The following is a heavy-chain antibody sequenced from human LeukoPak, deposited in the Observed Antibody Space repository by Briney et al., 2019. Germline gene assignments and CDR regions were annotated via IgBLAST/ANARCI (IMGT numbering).Heavy chain of an antibody. CDR2: ISGSGGST. CDR1: GFAFSFFA. V-gene: IGHV3-23*01. Sequence: GGSLRLSCEASGFAFSFFAMSWLRQAPGKGLEWVSAISGSGGSTYYADSVKGRFTISRDNSKNTLYLQMNSLRAEDTAVYYCAPAGPSTRRPYYFDYWGQGTLVTVSS. CDR3: APAGPSTRRPYYFDY. D-gene: IGHD1-26*01. J-gene: IGHJ4*02.